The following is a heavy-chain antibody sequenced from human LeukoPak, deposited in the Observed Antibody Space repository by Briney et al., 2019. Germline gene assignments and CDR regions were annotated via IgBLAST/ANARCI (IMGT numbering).Heavy chain of an antibody. CDR1: GYTFTSYG. V-gene: IGHV1-18*01. Sequence: ASVKVSCKASGYTFTSYGISWVRQAPGQGLEWMGWISAYNGNTNYAQKLQGRVTMTTDTSTSTAYMELRSLRSDDTAVYYCARDQLGYCSGGSCSLDYWGQGTLVTVSS. D-gene: IGHD2-15*01. CDR3: ARDQLGYCSGGSCSLDY. J-gene: IGHJ4*02. CDR2: ISAYNGNT.